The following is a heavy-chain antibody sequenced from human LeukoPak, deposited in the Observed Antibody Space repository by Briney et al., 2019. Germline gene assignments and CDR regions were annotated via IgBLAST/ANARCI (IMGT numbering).Heavy chain of an antibody. J-gene: IGHJ5*02. Sequence: ASVKVSCKASGYTFTSYGISWVRQAPGQGLEWMGWISAYNGNTNYAQKLQGRVTMTTDTSTSTAYMELRSLRSDDTDVYYCARVKGGYSSGWYWFDPWGQGTLVTVSS. V-gene: IGHV1-18*01. CDR2: ISAYNGNT. CDR1: GYTFTSYG. CDR3: ARVKGGYSSGWYWFDP. D-gene: IGHD6-19*01.